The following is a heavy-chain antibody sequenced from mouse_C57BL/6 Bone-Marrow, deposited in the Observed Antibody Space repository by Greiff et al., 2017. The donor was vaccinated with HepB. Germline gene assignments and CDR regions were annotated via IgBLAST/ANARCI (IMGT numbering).Heavy chain of an antibody. J-gene: IGHJ2*01. CDR3: VRLNGAFDY. CDR1: GFSFNTYA. CDR2: IRSKSNNYAT. V-gene: IGHV10-1*01. Sequence: EVMLVESGGGLVQPKGSLKLSCAASGFSFNTYAMNWVRQAPGKGLEWVARIRSKSNNYATYYADSVKDRLTISRDDSESMLYLQMNNLKTEDTAMYYCVRLNGAFDYWGQGTTLTVSS.